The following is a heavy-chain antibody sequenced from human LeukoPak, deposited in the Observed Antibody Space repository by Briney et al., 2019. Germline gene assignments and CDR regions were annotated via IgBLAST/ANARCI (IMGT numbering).Heavy chain of an antibody. Sequence: ASVKVSCKVSGYTLTELSMHWVRQAPGKGLEWMGGFDPEDGETIYAQKFQGRVTMTEDTSTDTAYMELSSLRSEDTAVYYCARGCIAAAGISVWGQGTLVTVSS. CDR2: FDPEDGET. V-gene: IGHV1-24*01. CDR3: ARGCIAAAGISV. D-gene: IGHD6-13*01. CDR1: GYTLTELS. J-gene: IGHJ4*02.